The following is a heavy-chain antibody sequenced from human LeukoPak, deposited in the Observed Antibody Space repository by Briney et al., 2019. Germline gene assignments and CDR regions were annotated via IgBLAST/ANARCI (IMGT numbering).Heavy chain of an antibody. Sequence: GASVKVSCKASGYTFTGYYMHWVRQAPGQGLECMGLINPNSGGTNYAQKFQGRVTMTRDTSISTAYMELSRLRSDDTAVYYCARVNLGFGEFWFDPWGQGTLVTVSS. CDR3: ARVNLGFGEFWFDP. J-gene: IGHJ5*02. V-gene: IGHV1-2*02. CDR1: GYTFTGYY. CDR2: INPNSGGT. D-gene: IGHD3-10*01.